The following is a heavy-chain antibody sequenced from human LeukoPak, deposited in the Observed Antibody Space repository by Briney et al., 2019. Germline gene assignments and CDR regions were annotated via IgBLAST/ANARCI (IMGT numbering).Heavy chain of an antibody. CDR2: INWNGGST. D-gene: IGHD3-22*01. CDR1: GFTFSSYW. CDR3: ASGYYDSSGYYPVAFDI. Sequence: SGGSLRLSCAASGFTFSSYWMSWVRQAPGKGLEWVSGINWNGGSTGYADSAKGRFTISRDNAKNSLYLQMNSLRAEDTALYYCASGYYDSSGYYPVAFDIWGQGTMVTVSS. V-gene: IGHV3-20*04. J-gene: IGHJ3*02.